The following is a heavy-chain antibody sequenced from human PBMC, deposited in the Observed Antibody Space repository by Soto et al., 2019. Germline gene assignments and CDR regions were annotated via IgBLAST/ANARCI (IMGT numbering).Heavy chain of an antibody. J-gene: IGHJ4*02. Sequence: ASVKVSCKASGYTFTSYYMHWVRQAPGQGLEWMGIINPSGGSTSYAQKFQGRVTMTRDTSTSTVYMELSSLRSEDTAVYYCARNPKDCSGGSCYSSPPDYWGQGTLVTVSS. V-gene: IGHV1-46*01. CDR1: GYTFTSYY. CDR2: INPSGGST. D-gene: IGHD2-15*01. CDR3: ARNPKDCSGGSCYSSPPDY.